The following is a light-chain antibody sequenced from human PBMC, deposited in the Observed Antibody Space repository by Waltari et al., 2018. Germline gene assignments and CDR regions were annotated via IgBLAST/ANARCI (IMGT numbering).Light chain of an antibody. J-gene: IGLJ2*01. CDR3: CSYAGSYVV. V-gene: IGLV2-11*01. CDR2: DVS. CDR1: SSDVGGSNS. Sequence: QSALTQPRSVSGSPGQSVPISCTGPSSDVGGSNSVSWYQQHPCKAPKPMIYDVSKRPSGVPDRFSGSKSGNTASLTISGLQAEDEADYYCCSYAGSYVVFGGGTKLTVL.